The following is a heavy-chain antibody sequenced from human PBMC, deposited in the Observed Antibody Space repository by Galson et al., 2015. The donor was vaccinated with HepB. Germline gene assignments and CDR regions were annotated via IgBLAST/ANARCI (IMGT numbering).Heavy chain of an antibody. D-gene: IGHD5-12*01. CDR2: IVVGSGNT. CDR1: GFTFTSSA. J-gene: IGHJ6*02. V-gene: IGHV1-58*01. Sequence: SVKVSCKASGFTFTSSAVQWVRQARGQRLEWIGWIVVGSGNTNYAQKFQERVTITRDMSTSTAYMELSSLRSEDTAVYYCAAGARILVATTARWAPGMDVWGQGTTVTVSS. CDR3: AAGARILVATTARWAPGMDV.